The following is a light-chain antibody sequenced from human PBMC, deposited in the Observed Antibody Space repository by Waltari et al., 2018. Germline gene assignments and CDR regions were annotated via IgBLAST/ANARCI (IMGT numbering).Light chain of an antibody. J-gene: IGKJ4*01. CDR3: QQTYNSPRT. Sequence: DIQMTQSPSSLPASVGDRVTITCRASRDITNYVNWYQQKAGKAPQLLIYAASSLQGGVPSRFSGGGSGTEFNLTITSLQPDDFATYYCQQTYNSPRTFGGGTKVEIK. V-gene: IGKV1-39*01. CDR1: RDITNY. CDR2: AAS.